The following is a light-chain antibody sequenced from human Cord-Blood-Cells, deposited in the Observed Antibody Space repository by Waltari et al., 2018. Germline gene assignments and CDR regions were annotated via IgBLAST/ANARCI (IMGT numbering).Light chain of an antibody. V-gene: IGLV2-14*01. CDR3: SSYTSSSTLV. J-gene: IGLJ1*01. CDR1: SSDVCAFNH. Sequence: QSALTPPASVSGSPRQPIPLSCTGTSSDVCAFNHVSWYQQHPGKAPKLMIYDVSNRPSGVSNRFSGSKSGNTASLTISGLQAEDEADYYCSSYTSSSTLVFGTGTKVTVL. CDR2: DVS.